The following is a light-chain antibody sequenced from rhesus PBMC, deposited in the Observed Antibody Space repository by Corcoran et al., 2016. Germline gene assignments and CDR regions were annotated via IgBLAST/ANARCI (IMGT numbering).Light chain of an antibody. J-gene: IGKJ2*01. CDR2: GAS. V-gene: IGKV3-10*01. CDR1: QSVSSY. Sequence: QVILTQSPATLSLSPGERATLSCRASQSVSSYLAWYQQKPGQAPRLLIYGASSRATGIPDRFRGSGYGTDVTLTISSLEPEDVGVYHCYQHSSGYSFGQGTKVEIK. CDR3: YQHSSGYS.